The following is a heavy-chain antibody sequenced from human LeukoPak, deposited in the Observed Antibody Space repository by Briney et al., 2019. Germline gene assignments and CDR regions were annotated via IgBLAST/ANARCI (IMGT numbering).Heavy chain of an antibody. CDR1: GYTFSSYS. J-gene: IGHJ3*02. D-gene: IGHD2-2*01. Sequence: GGSLRPSCAASGYTFSSYSMNWVRQAPGKGLEWVSSISSSSSYIYYADSVKGRFTISRDNAKNSLYLQMNSLRAEDTAVYYCARNDIVVVPAAQGEPFDIWGQGTMVTVSS. V-gene: IGHV3-21*01. CDR3: ARNDIVVVPAAQGEPFDI. CDR2: ISSSSSYI.